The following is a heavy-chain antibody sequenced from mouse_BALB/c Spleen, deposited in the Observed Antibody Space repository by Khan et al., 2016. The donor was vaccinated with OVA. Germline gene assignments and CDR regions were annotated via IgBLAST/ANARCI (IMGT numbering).Heavy chain of an antibody. CDR1: GYTFINYW. V-gene: IGHV1-7*01. D-gene: IGHD1-1*01. Sequence: VELVESGAELAKPGASVKMSCKASGYTFINYWILWIKQRPGQGLEWIGYINPSTGYTEYNQNFKDKATLTADKSSSPAYMQLHSLTSEDSTFYYGARRGLRWDLDYWGQGTTLTVSS. CDR3: ARRGLRWDLDY. CDR2: INPSTGYT. J-gene: IGHJ2*01.